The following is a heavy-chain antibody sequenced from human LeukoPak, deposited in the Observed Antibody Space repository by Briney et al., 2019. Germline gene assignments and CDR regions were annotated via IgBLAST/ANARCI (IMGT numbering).Heavy chain of an antibody. V-gene: IGHV1-46*01. CDR3: ARDRQVEIGFDY. Sequence: ASVTVSFTASGYTFTIYYMHWVRQAPGQGLEWMGIINPSGGSTSYAQKFQGRVTMTRDTSTSTVYMELSSLRSEDTAVYYCARDRQVEIGFDYWGQGTLVTVSS. D-gene: IGHD2-21*01. CDR2: INPSGGST. J-gene: IGHJ4*02. CDR1: GYTFTIYY.